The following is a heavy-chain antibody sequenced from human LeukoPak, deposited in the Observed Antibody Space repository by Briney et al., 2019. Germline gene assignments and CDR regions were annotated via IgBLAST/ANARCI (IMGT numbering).Heavy chain of an antibody. V-gene: IGHV3-48*03. CDR1: GFTFSSYE. D-gene: IGHD2-8*01. CDR2: ISSSASTI. Sequence: GGSLRLSCAASGFTFSSYEINWVRQAPGKGLEWVSYISSSASTIYYADSVKGRFTISRDNAKNSLYLQMNSLRAEDTAVYYCARERFLMVFDIWGQGTMVTVSS. CDR3: ARERFLMVFDI. J-gene: IGHJ3*02.